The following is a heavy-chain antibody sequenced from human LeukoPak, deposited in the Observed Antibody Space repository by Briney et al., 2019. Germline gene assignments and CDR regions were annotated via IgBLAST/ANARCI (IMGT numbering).Heavy chain of an antibody. CDR3: AKESTRGNNWFDP. CDR2: IGGRGGST. Sequence: PGGSLRLSCAASGFIFSDYGMSWVRQAPGKGLEWVSTIGGRGGSTYYADSVKGRFTISRDNSKNTLYLQMNSLRAEDTAVYYCAKESTRGNNWFDPWGQGTLVTVSS. J-gene: IGHJ5*02. D-gene: IGHD2-2*01. V-gene: IGHV3-23*01. CDR1: GFIFSDYG.